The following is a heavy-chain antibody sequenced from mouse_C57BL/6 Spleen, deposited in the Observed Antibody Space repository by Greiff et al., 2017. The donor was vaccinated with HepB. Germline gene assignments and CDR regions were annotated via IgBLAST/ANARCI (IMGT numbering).Heavy chain of an antibody. J-gene: IGHJ3*01. CDR3: ARKGDYYGSRFAY. V-gene: IGHV1-50*01. CDR2: IDPSDSYT. Sequence: VQLQQSGAELVKPGASVKLSCKASGYTFTSYWMQWVKQRPGQGLEWIGEIDPSDSYTNYNQKFKGKATLTVDTSSSTAYMQLSSLTSEDSAVYYCARKGDYYGSRFAYWGQGTLVTVSA. CDR1: GYTFTSYW. D-gene: IGHD1-1*01.